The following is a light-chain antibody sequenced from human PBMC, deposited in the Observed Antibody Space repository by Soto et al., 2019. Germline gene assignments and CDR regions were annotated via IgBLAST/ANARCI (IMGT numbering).Light chain of an antibody. CDR1: QSVGSR. V-gene: IGKV3D-15*01. Sequence: EIVMTQSPGTLSVSPGERATLSCRASQSVGSRLAWYQQKPGQAPRLLIYGASTRATGIPARFSGSGSGTEFTLTISSLQSEDFAVYYCQQYDNWPPFTFGPGTKVDIK. J-gene: IGKJ3*01. CDR3: QQYDNWPPFT. CDR2: GAS.